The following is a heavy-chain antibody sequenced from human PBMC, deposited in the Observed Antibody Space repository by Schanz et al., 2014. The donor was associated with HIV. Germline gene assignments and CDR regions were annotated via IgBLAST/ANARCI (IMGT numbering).Heavy chain of an antibody. Sequence: QVQLVQSGAEVKKPGSSVKVSCKVFGGTFSNYAISWVRQAPGQGLEWMGVINIMLGKTNYAQKFQGRVSMTADQSTSTAYMEVSSLRSDDTAVYYCASGRRSGIGWRMDVWGQGTTVSVSS. CDR2: INIMLGKT. CDR3: ASGRRSGIGWRMDV. V-gene: IGHV1-69*01. CDR1: GGTFSNYA. J-gene: IGHJ6*02. D-gene: IGHD6-19*01.